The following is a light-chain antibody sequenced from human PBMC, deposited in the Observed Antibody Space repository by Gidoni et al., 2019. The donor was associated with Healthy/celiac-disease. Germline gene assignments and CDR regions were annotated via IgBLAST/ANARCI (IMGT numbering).Light chain of an antibody. V-gene: IGLV3-21*02. CDR3: QVWDSSSDHPGV. Sequence: SYVLTQPPSVSVAPGQTARITCGGNNIGSKSVHWYQQKPGQAPVLVVYDDGDRPSGIPERFSGSNSGNTATLTISRVEAVDEADYYCQVWDSSSDHPGVFGGGTKLTVL. CDR1: NIGSKS. J-gene: IGLJ3*02. CDR2: DDG.